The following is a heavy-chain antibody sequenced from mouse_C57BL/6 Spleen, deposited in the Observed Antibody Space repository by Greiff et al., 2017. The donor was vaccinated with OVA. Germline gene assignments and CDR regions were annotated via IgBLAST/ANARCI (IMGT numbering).Heavy chain of an antibody. CDR3: ARRYGYDAWFAY. V-gene: IGHV1-59*01. CDR1: GYTFTSYW. Sequence: VQLQQSGAELVRPGTSVKLSCKASGYTFTSYWMHWVKQRPGQGLEWIGVIDPSDSYTNYNQKFKGKATLTVDTSSSTAYMQLSSLTSEDSAVYYCARRYGYDAWFAYWGQGTLVTVSA. CDR2: IDPSDSYT. D-gene: IGHD2-2*01. J-gene: IGHJ3*01.